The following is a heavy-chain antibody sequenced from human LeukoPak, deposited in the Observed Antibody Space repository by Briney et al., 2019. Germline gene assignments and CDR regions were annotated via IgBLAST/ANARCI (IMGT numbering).Heavy chain of an antibody. J-gene: IGHJ4*02. CDR1: GFTFSDYS. D-gene: IGHD5-24*01. CDR2: IGIDSGNT. CDR3: ARDYKYAFDN. Sequence: GGSLRLSCAASGFTFSDYSMNWVRQAPGKGLEWISYIGIDSGNTNYADTVKGRFTISGDKAKNSLYLQMNSLRVEDTAVYYCARDYKYAFDNWGQGTLVTVSP. V-gene: IGHV3-48*01.